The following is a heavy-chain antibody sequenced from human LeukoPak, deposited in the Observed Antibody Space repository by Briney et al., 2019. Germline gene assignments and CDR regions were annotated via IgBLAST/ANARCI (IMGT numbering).Heavy chain of an antibody. D-gene: IGHD7-27*01. CDR3: ARRSAEKYTGAYGWAPPDDY. Sequence: GGSLTLSCAASGFTFSSYAMSWVRQAPGKGLDWVSAISGSGGSTYYAESVKGRFPISRDHSKNSLYLQMNSLRTEDTAVYYCARRSAEKYTGAYGWAPPDDYWGQGTLVTVSS. CDR2: ISGSGGST. V-gene: IGHV3-23*01. CDR1: GFTFSSYA. J-gene: IGHJ4*02.